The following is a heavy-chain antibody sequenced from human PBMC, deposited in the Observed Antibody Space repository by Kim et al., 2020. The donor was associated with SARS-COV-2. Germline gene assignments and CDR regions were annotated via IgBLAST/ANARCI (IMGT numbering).Heavy chain of an antibody. Sequence: GGSLRLSCAASGFTFSSYWMHWVRQAPGKGLVWVSRINSDGSSTSYADSVKGRFTISRDNAKNTLYLQMNSLRAEDTAVYYCARGGYSSSWYWGTYDAFDIWGQGTMFTVS. CDR2: INSDGSST. CDR3: ARGGYSSSWYWGTYDAFDI. V-gene: IGHV3-74*01. CDR1: GFTFSSYW. D-gene: IGHD6-13*01. J-gene: IGHJ3*02.